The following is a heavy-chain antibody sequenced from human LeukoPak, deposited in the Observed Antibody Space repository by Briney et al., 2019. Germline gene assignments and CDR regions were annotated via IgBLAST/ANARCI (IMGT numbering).Heavy chain of an antibody. CDR1: GGSISTSNW. CDR3: AREQGDYYGSGSYFDWFDP. V-gene: IGHV4-4*02. J-gene: IGHJ5*02. D-gene: IGHD3-10*01. Sequence: SGTLSLTCAVSGGSISTSNWWNWVRQSPGKGLEWIGEIYHIGSTNYNPSLKSRVTMSVDTSKNQFSLKLSSVTAADTAVYYCAREQGDYYGSGSYFDWFDPWGQGMLVTVSS. CDR2: IYHIGST.